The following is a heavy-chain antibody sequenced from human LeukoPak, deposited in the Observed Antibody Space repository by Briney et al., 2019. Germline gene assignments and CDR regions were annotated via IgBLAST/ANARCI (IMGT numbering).Heavy chain of an antibody. CDR1: GGSISSSSYY. Sequence: SETLSLTCTVSGGSISSSSYYWGWIRQPPGKGLEWIGSIYYSGSTYYNPSLKSRVTISVDTSKNQFSLKLSSVTAADTAVYYCARRELRFLEWLGKEYYSMDVWGKGTTVTVSS. CDR2: IYYSGST. J-gene: IGHJ6*03. CDR3: ARRELRFLEWLGKEYYSMDV. D-gene: IGHD3-3*01. V-gene: IGHV4-39*01.